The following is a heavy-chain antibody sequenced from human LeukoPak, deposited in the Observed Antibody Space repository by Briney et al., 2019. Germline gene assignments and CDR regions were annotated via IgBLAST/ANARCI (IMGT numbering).Heavy chain of an antibody. V-gene: IGHV4-39*07. CDR2: IYYSGST. J-gene: IGHJ5*02. CDR1: GGSISSSSYY. D-gene: IGHD3-10*01. Sequence: SETLSLTCTVSGGSISSSSYYWGWIRQPPGKGLEWIGGIYYSGSTHYNPSLKSRVTISVDTSKNQFSLKLSSVTAADTAVYYCAREGLNMVRGIIPKEAWGWFDPWGQGTLVTVSS. CDR3: AREGLNMVRGIIPKEAWGWFDP.